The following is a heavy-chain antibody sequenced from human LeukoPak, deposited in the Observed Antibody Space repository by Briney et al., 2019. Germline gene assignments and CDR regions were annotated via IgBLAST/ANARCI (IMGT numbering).Heavy chain of an antibody. CDR2: ISRSISDI. CDR1: GFTFSSYS. D-gene: IGHD2/OR15-2a*01. CDR3: VRTSNFDS. J-gene: IGHJ4*02. V-gene: IGHV3-48*01. Sequence: GGSLRLSCVASGFTFSSYSFNWVRQAPGQGLEWISYISRSISDIFYADSVKGRFTISRDNAKNSLYLQMNNLRAEDTAVYYCVRTSNFDSWGQGTLVTVSS.